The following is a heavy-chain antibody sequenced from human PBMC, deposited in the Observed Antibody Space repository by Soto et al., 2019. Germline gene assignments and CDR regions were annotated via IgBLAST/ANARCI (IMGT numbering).Heavy chain of an antibody. Sequence: QVQLQQWGAGLLKPSETLSLTCAVYGGSFSGYYWSWIRQPPGKGLGWIGEINHSGSTNYNPSLKIRVTISVDTSKNQFSLKLSSVTAADPAVYYCARVRYSYNWFDPCGQGTLVTVSS. J-gene: IGHJ5*02. CDR1: GGSFSGYY. CDR3: ARVRYSYNWFDP. D-gene: IGHD6-13*01. CDR2: INHSGST. V-gene: IGHV4-34*01.